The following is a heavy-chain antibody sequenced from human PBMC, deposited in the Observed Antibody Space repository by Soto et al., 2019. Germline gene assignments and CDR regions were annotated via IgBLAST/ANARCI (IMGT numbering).Heavy chain of an antibody. CDR3: ARPTRYYYDSKGAFDI. CDR2: IYPGDSDT. Sequence: GESLKISCKGSGYSFTSYWIGWVRQMPGKGLEWMGIIYPGDSDTRYSPSFQGQVTISADKSISTAYLQWSSLKASDTAMYYCARPTRYYYDSKGAFDIWGQGTMVTVSS. J-gene: IGHJ3*02. D-gene: IGHD3-22*01. CDR1: GYSFTSYW. V-gene: IGHV5-51*01.